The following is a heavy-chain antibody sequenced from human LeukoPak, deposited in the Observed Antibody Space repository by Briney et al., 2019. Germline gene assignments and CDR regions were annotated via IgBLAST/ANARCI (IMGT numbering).Heavy chain of an antibody. J-gene: IGHJ4*02. CDR3: ARGGDTTFSDY. V-gene: IGHV3-23*01. CDR1: GFTFSSYA. D-gene: IGHD2/OR15-2a*01. CDR2: ISGSGGST. Sequence: GGSLRLSCAASGFTFSSYAMSWVRQAPGKGLERVSAISGSGGSTYYADSVKGRFTISRDNSKNTLYLQMNSLRADDTAIYYCARGGDTTFSDYWGQGTLVTVSS.